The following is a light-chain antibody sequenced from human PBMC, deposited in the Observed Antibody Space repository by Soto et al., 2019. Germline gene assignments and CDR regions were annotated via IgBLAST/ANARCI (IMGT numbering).Light chain of an antibody. V-gene: IGKV1-16*02. J-gene: IGKJ5*01. CDR3: QHYNTYPIT. Sequence: DIQMTQSPSSLSASVGDRVTITCRASQAISNYVAWFQQKPGKAPKSLIYCASSLRSGVPSKFSGSGSGTDFTLTISNLQPEDFATYYCQHYNTYPITFGQGTRLEI. CDR2: CAS. CDR1: QAISNY.